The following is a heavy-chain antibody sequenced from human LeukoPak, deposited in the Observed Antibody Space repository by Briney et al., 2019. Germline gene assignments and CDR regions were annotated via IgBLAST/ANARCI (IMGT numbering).Heavy chain of an antibody. D-gene: IGHD3-10*01. CDR2: IHHSGLT. Sequence: PSETLALTCTVSGYSISSGYYWGWIRQPPRKGLEWIGSIHHSGLTYYNPSLESRVTMSVDKTKNQFTLKLTSVTAADTAVYLCGRGYYSLDKWFDPWGQGALVTVSS. J-gene: IGHJ5*02. CDR3: GRGYYSLDKWFDP. V-gene: IGHV4-38-2*02. CDR1: GYSISSGYY.